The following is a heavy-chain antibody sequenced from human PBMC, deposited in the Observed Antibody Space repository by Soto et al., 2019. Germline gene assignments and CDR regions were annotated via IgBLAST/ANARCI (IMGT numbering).Heavy chain of an antibody. D-gene: IGHD6-13*01. V-gene: IGHV3-53*02. J-gene: IGHJ4*02. Sequence: EVQLVETGGGLIQPGGSLRLSCAASGFTVSSNYMSWVRQAPGKGLEWVSVIYSGGSTYYADSGKGRFTISRDNSKNTLYLQMNSLRAEDTAVYYCATRGSQEPPYSSSWEYYFDYWGQGTLVTVSS. CDR3: ATRGSQEPPYSSSWEYYFDY. CDR2: IYSGGST. CDR1: GFTVSSNY.